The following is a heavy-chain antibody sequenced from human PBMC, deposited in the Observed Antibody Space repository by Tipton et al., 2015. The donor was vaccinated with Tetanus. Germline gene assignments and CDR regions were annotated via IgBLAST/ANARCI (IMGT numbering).Heavy chain of an antibody. J-gene: IGHJ5*02. CDR1: GGSISSYY. Sequence: LSLTCTVSGGSISSYYWSWIRQPPGKGLEGIGNIYYSGSTNYNPSLKSRVTISVDTSKNQFSLKLSSVTAADTAVYYCARGGRYDYGVQGWFDPWGQGTLVTVSS. V-gene: IGHV4-59*01. CDR3: ARGGRYDYGVQGWFDP. D-gene: IGHD4-17*01. CDR2: IYYSGST.